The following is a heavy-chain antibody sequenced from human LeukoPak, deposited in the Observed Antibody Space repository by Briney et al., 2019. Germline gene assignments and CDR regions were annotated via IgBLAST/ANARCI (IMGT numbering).Heavy chain of an antibody. Sequence: ASVKVSCKASGYTFTGYYMHWVRQAPGQGLEWVGRMSPNTGKTDYAQQFQGRVTITRDTSINTVYMELSSLRTDDTAVYYCARSFVDYWSGYYRRDWFDPWGQGTLVTVSS. J-gene: IGHJ5*02. CDR1: GYTFTGYY. CDR2: MSPNTGKT. V-gene: IGHV1-2*02. CDR3: ARSFVDYWSGYYRRDWFDP. D-gene: IGHD3-3*01.